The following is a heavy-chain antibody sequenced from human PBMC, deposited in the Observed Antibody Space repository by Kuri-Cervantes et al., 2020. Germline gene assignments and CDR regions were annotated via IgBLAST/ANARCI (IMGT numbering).Heavy chain of an antibody. CDR2: ISSSSSYI. Sequence: GESLKISCAASGFTFSSYSMNWVRQAPGKGLEWVSYISSSSSYIYYADSVKGRFTISRDNAKNSLYLQMNSLRAEDTAVYYCARGYDFWSGSGNMDVWGKGTTVTVSS. J-gene: IGHJ6*03. V-gene: IGHV3-21*05. CDR1: GFTFSSYS. D-gene: IGHD3-3*01. CDR3: ARGYDFWSGSGNMDV.